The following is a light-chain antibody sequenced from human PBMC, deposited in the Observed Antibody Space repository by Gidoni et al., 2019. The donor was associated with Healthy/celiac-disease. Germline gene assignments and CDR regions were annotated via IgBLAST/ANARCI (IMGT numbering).Light chain of an antibody. J-gene: IGLJ2*01. CDR2: GKN. V-gene: IGLV3-19*01. Sequence: SSELTQDPAVSVALGQTGRITCPGDSLRSYYASWYQQKPGQAPVLVIYGKNNRPSGIPDRFSGSSSGNTASVTITGAQAEDEADYYCNSRDSSGNHVVFGGGTKLTVL. CDR1: SLRSYY. CDR3: NSRDSSGNHVV.